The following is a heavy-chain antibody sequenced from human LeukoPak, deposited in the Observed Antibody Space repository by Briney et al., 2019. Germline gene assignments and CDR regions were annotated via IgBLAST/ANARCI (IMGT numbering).Heavy chain of an antibody. CDR3: ASGFADGYNNPFDY. V-gene: IGHV1-2*02. D-gene: IGHD5-24*01. CDR2: INPNSGGT. CDR1: GYTFTSYA. Sequence: ASVKVSCKASGYTFTSYAMNWVRQAPGQGLEWMGWINPNSGGTNYAQKFQGRVTMTRDTSISTAYMELSRLRSDDTAVYYCASGFADGYNNPFDYWGQGTLVTVSS. J-gene: IGHJ4*02.